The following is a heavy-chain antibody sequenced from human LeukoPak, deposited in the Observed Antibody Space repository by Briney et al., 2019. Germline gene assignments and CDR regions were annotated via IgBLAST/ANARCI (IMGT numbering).Heavy chain of an antibody. J-gene: IGHJ4*02. D-gene: IGHD3-10*01. CDR2: IYYSGSP. CDR3: AGPGSPLDY. CDR1: GDSINSGGYY. Sequence: PSETLSLTCTVSGDSINSGGYYWSWIRQHPGKGLEWIGYIYYSGSPYYNPSLRSRITISMDTSKNQFSLKLGSVTAADTAVYYCAGPGSPLDYWGQGTLVTVSS. V-gene: IGHV4-31*03.